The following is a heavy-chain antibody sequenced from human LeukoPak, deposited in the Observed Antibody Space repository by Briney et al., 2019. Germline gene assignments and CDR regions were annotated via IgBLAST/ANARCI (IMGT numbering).Heavy chain of an antibody. CDR2: ISWNSGSI. D-gene: IGHD6-13*01. CDR1: GFTFDDYA. Sequence: GGSLRLSCAASGFTFDDYAMHWVRQAPGKGLEWVSGISWNSGSIGYADSVKGRFTISRDNAKNSLYLQMNSLRAEDTAVYYCARERAAGCDYWGQGTLVTVSS. V-gene: IGHV3-9*01. J-gene: IGHJ4*02. CDR3: ARERAAGCDY.